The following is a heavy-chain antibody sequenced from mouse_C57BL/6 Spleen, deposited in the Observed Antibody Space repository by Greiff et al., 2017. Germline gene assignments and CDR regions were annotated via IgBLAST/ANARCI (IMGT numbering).Heavy chain of an antibody. CDR2: ISYDGSN. CDR1: GYSITSGYY. CDR3: ARDRGVTRFFDY. V-gene: IGHV3-6*01. D-gene: IGHD2-2*01. Sequence: EVQLQQSGPGLVKPSQSLSLTCSVTGYSITSGYYWNWIRQFPGNKLEWMGYISYDGSNNYNPSLKNRISITRDTSKNQFFLKLNSVTTEDTATYYCARDRGVTRFFDYWGQGTTLTVSS. J-gene: IGHJ2*01.